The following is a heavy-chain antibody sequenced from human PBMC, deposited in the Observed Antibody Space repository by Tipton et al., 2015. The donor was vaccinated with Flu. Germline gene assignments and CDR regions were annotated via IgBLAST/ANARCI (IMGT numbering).Heavy chain of an antibody. D-gene: IGHD3-10*01. CDR3: AESGSRYYVALGSYSDNY. CDR2: ISAYNGYT. CDR1: GYTFTKHG. Sequence: QLVQSGAEVKKPGSSVKLSCKASGYTFTKHGISWVRQAPGQGLEWMGWISAYNGYTDFAQKFQGRVTMTPDTSASKAYMELRSLRTDDTSVYYCAESGSRYYVALGSYSDNYWGQGSLVTVSP. V-gene: IGHV1-18*04. J-gene: IGHJ4*02.